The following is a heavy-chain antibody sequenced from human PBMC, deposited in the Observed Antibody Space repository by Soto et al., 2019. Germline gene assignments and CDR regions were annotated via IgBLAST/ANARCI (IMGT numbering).Heavy chain of an antibody. Sequence: PDTVSLTCADNGGSLSGYYWSWLRQSPGKGLEWIGEINHRGSSDYNPSLKSRVTISIDASKNHVTLELTSVTAADTAVYYCARSETRNSLSGMDVWGPGTAGTV. D-gene: IGHD1-7*01. CDR1: GGSLSGYY. V-gene: IGHV4-34*01. CDR2: INHRGSS. CDR3: ARSETRNSLSGMDV. J-gene: IGHJ6*02.